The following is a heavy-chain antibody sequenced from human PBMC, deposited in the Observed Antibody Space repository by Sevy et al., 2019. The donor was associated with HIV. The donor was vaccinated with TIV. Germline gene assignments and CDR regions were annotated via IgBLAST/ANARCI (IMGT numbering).Heavy chain of an antibody. CDR1: GGSISSSSYY. V-gene: IGHV4-39*01. Sequence: SDTLSLTCTVSGGSISSSSYYWGWIRQPPGKGLEWIGSIYYSGSTYYNPSLKSRVTISVDTSKNQFSLRLSSVTAADTAVYYCACLYDSSGYPVGAFDYWGQGTLVTVSS. CDR3: ACLYDSSGYPVGAFDY. J-gene: IGHJ4*02. CDR2: IYYSGST. D-gene: IGHD3-22*01.